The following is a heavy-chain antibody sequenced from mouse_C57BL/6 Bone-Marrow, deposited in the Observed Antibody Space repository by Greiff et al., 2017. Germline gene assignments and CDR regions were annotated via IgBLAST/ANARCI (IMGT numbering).Heavy chain of an antibody. CDR3: ASSSNFYWYFDV. D-gene: IGHD4-1*01. CDR1: GFSLTSYA. V-gene: IGHV2-9-1*01. CDR2: IWTGGGT. J-gene: IGHJ1*03. Sequence: VHLVESGPGLVAPSQSLSITCTVSGFSLTSYAISWVRQPPGKGLEWRGVIWTGGGTNYNSALKSRLSISKDNSKSQVFLKMNSLQPDDTARYYCASSSNFYWYFDVWGTGTTVTVSS.